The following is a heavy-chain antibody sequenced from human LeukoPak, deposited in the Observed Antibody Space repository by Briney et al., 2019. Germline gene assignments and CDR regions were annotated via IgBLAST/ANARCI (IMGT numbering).Heavy chain of an antibody. Sequence: SETLSLTCTVSGGSISSYYWSWIRQPPGKGLEWIGYIYYSGSTNYNPSLKSRVTISVDTSKSQFSLKLSSVTAADTAVYYCARGYYYGDYDYYYYGMDVWGQGTTVTVSS. J-gene: IGHJ6*02. CDR1: GGSISSYY. V-gene: IGHV4-59*01. CDR2: IYYSGST. D-gene: IGHD4-17*01. CDR3: ARGYYYGDYDYYYYGMDV.